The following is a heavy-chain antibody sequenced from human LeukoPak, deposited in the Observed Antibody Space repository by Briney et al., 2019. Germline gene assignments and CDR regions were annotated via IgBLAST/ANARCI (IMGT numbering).Heavy chain of an antibody. CDR1: GFTFSSYE. V-gene: IGHV3-48*03. Sequence: PGGSLRLSCAASGFTFSSYEMNWVRQAPGKGLEGVSYISTGGSTIYYADSVKGRFTTSRDNAKNSLYLQMNRLRAEDTAVYYCARWGGTTMDPRSPWGQGTLVTVSS. J-gene: IGHJ5*02. D-gene: IGHD1-1*01. CDR2: ISTGGSTI. CDR3: ARWGGTTMDPRSP.